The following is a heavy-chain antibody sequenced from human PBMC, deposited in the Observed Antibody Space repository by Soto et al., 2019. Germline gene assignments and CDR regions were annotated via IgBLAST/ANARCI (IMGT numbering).Heavy chain of an antibody. D-gene: IGHD3-22*01. CDR2: ISAYNGNT. Sequence: QVQLVQSGAEVKKPGASVKVSCKAFGYTFTSYGINWVRQAPGQGLEWMGWISAYNGNTNYAQKLQGRVTMTTDTSTSTAYMELRSLRSDDTAVYYCARDYYDRSGYYLAYFDYWGQGTLVTVS. V-gene: IGHV1-18*01. CDR1: GYTFTSYG. CDR3: ARDYYDRSGYYLAYFDY. J-gene: IGHJ4*02.